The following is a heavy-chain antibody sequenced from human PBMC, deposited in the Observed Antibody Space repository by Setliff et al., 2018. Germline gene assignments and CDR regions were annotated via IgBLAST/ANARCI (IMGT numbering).Heavy chain of an antibody. Sequence: PGGSLRLSCAASGFTFSSYGMHWVRQAPGRGLEWVGYIPYDGSNQFYPDSLKGRFTISRDNSKNTLYLQMNSLRPEDTALYYCAKVRALTYCRGDSCYCFGYWGQGTLVTVSS. J-gene: IGHJ4*02. V-gene: IGHV3-30*02. CDR2: IPYDGSNQ. CDR3: AKVRALTYCRGDSCYCFGY. CDR1: GFTFSSYG. D-gene: IGHD2-15*01.